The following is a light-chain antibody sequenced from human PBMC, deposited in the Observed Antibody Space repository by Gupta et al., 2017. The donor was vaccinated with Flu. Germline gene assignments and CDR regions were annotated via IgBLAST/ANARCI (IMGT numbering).Light chain of an antibody. CDR1: QSVDY. CDR2: ATD. V-gene: IGKV3-20*01. Sequence: EMVLTQSPGTLSLSPGERATLSCSASQSVDYLGWYQQKSGQAPRLLIYATDRRAAGIPDRFSGGGSGTDFTLTISRLEPEDFAVYYCQQYGTSLTFGGGTNVEIK. J-gene: IGKJ4*01. CDR3: QQYGTSLT.